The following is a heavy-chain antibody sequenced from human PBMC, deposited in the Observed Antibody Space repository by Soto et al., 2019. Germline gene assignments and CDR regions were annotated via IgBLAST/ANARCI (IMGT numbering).Heavy chain of an antibody. CDR1: GFTFSSYA. CDR2: ISYDGSNK. CDR3: ARDGDYSSSPDY. J-gene: IGHJ4*02. Sequence: QVQLVESGGGVVQPGRSLRLSCAASGFTFSSYAMHWVRQAPGKGLEWVAVISYDGSNKYYGDSVKGRFTISRDNSKNTLYLQMNSLSPDDTAVYYCARDGDYSSSPDYWGQGTLVTVSS. D-gene: IGHD6-19*01. V-gene: IGHV3-30-3*01.